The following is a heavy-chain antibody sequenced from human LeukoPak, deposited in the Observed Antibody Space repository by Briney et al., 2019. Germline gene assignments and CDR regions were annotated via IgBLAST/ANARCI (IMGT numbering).Heavy chain of an antibody. CDR2: VFYSGST. V-gene: IGHV4-59*01. CDR1: GGSFNNFF. Sequence: PSETLSLTCTVSGGSFNNFFWSWIRQPPGKGLEWIGYVFYSGSTKYNPSIKSRVTISVDTSKNQFSLKLSSVTAADTAVYYCARDSRYCSSTSCSNFDYWGQGTLVTVSS. J-gene: IGHJ4*02. D-gene: IGHD2-2*01. CDR3: ARDSRYCSSTSCSNFDY.